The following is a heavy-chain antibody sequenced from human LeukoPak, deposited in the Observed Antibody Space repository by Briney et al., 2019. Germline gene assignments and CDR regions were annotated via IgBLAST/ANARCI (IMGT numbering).Heavy chain of an antibody. CDR2: IIPILGIA. V-gene: IGHV1-69*04. CDR3: ARDPAALTLGY. Sequence: SVKVSCKASGGTFSSYTISWVRQAPGQGLEWMGRIIPILGIANYAQKFQGRVTITAHKPTSTAYMELSSLRSEDTAVYYCARDPAALTLGYWGQGTLVTVSS. J-gene: IGHJ4*02. D-gene: IGHD6-13*01. CDR1: GGTFSSYT.